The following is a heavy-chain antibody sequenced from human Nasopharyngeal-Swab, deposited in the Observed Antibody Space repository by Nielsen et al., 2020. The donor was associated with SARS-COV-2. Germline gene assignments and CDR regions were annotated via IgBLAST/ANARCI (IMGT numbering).Heavy chain of an antibody. Sequence: GGSLRLSCAASGFTFSSYEMNWVRQAPGKGLEWVSYISSSGSTIYYADSVKGRFTISRDNAKNSLYLQMNSLRAEDTAVYYCARMGTYYYDLLYGMDVWGQGTTVTVSS. CDR1: GFTFSSYE. J-gene: IGHJ6*02. D-gene: IGHD3-22*01. V-gene: IGHV3-48*03. CDR2: ISSSGSTI. CDR3: ARMGTYYYDLLYGMDV.